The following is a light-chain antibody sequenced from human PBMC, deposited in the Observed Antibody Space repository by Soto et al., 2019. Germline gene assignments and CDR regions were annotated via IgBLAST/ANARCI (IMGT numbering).Light chain of an antibody. Sequence: QSALTQPASVSGSPGQSITISCTGTNRDVGAYNYVSWYQQHPDKAPKLMIYDVNNRPSGVSNRFSGSKSGNTASLTISALQAEDEADYYCSSYTSSSLYVFGTGTKVTVL. CDR1: NRDVGAYNY. CDR3: SSYTSSSLYV. CDR2: DVN. V-gene: IGLV2-14*01. J-gene: IGLJ1*01.